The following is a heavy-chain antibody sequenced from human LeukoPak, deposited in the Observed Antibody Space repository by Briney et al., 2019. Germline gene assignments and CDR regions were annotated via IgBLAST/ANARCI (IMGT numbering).Heavy chain of an antibody. Sequence: QTGGSLRLSCAASGFTFSSYGMSWVRQAPGQGLEWVSAISTSGESTYYADSVKGHFTISRDNSKNTVFLQMNTLTAEDTAVYYCVKENREYYGSGSIPGEPFGSWGQGTLVTVSS. D-gene: IGHD3-10*01. CDR3: VKENREYYGSGSIPGEPFGS. J-gene: IGHJ4*02. CDR2: ISTSGEST. V-gene: IGHV3-23*01. CDR1: GFTFSSYG.